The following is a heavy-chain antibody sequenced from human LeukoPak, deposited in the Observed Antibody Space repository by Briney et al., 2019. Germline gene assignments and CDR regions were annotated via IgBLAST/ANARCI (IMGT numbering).Heavy chain of an antibody. J-gene: IGHJ4*02. CDR2: IYHSGST. Sequence: SGTLSLTCAVSGGSISSSNWWSWVRPPPGKGLEWIGEIYHSGSTNYNPSLKSRVTISVDKSKNQFSLKLSSVTAADTAVYYCARQGYSGYDFDDYWGQGTLVTVSS. D-gene: IGHD5-12*01. V-gene: IGHV4-4*02. CDR1: GGSISSSNW. CDR3: ARQGYSGYDFDDY.